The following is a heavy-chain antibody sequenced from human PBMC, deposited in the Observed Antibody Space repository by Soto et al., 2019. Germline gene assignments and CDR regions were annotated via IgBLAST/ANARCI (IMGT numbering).Heavy chain of an antibody. V-gene: IGHV3-73*02. CDR2: IRSKVNNYAT. Sequence: EVQLVESGGGLVQPGGSLKLSCAASGVTFTSAVHWVRQAPGKGLEWVGRIRSKVNNYATTYIESVRGRFTISRDESKHTAYLQMDSLQIEVTAMYFCTNGLDYWGQGTLVTVSS. J-gene: IGHJ4*02. D-gene: IGHD2-8*01. CDR3: TNGLDY. CDR1: GVTFTSA.